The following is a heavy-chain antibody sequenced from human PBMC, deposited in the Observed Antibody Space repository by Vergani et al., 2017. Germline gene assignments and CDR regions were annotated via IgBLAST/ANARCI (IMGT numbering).Heavy chain of an antibody. D-gene: IGHD2-2*02. J-gene: IGHJ4*02. CDR3: VRDRGRCAGGRCYTEAWDY. CDR2: ISFDGTNE. CDR1: GFALNRHA. Sequence: QVQLVESGGGVVQPGTSLRLSCVVSGFALNRHAMYWVRQAPGKGLEWVVGISFDGTNEYYPDLVKGRFTISSDIAKNTLYLQVRSLRLEDTGVYHCVRDRGRCAGGRCYTEAWDYWGQGTPVTVSS. V-gene: IGHV3-30-3*01.